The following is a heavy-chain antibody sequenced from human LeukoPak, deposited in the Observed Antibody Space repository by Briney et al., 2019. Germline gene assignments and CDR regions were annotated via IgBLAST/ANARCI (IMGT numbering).Heavy chain of an antibody. V-gene: IGHV3-30*04. J-gene: IGHJ3*02. CDR3: ARGPLGSSGSGDAFDI. CDR1: GFTFSSYA. CDR2: ISYDGSNK. D-gene: IGHD3-22*01. Sequence: PGRSLRLSCAASGFTFSSYAMHWVRQAPGKGLEWVAVISYDGSNKYYADSVKGRFTISRDNSKNMLYLQMNSLRAEDTAVYYCARGPLGSSGSGDAFDIWGQGTMVTVSS.